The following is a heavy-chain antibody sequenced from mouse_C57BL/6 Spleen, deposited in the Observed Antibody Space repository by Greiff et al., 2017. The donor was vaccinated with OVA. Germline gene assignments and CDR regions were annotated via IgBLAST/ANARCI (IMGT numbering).Heavy chain of an antibody. Sequence: QVQLQQSGAELVMPGASVKLSCKASGYTFTSYWMHWVKQRPGQGLEWIGEIDPSDSYTNYNQKFKGKSTLTVDKSSSTAYMQLSSLTSEDSAVYYCARRYFDYWGQGTTLRVSS. V-gene: IGHV1-69*01. CDR2: IDPSDSYT. J-gene: IGHJ2*01. CDR1: GYTFTSYW. CDR3: ARRYFDY.